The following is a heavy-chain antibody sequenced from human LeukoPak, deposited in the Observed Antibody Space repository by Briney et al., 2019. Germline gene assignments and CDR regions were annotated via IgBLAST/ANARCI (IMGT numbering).Heavy chain of an antibody. D-gene: IGHD3-22*01. CDR2: IRYDGSNK. CDR3: AKEGGYYDSSGYYVSGNGYFDL. V-gene: IGHV3-30*02. CDR1: GFTFSSYW. Sequence: PGGSLRLSCAASGFTFSSYWMSWVRQAPGKGLEWVAFIRYDGSNKYYADSVKGRFTISRDNSKNTLYLQMNSLRAEDTAVYYCAKEGGYYDSSGYYVSGNGYFDLWGRGTLVTVSS. J-gene: IGHJ2*01.